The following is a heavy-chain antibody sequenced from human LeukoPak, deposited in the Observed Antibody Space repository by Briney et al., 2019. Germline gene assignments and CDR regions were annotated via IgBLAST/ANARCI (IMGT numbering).Heavy chain of an antibody. CDR2: ISSSSSYI. CDR1: GFTFSSYS. J-gene: IGHJ4*02. D-gene: IGHD5-18*01. Sequence: PGGSLRLSCAASGFTFSSYSMNWVRQAPGKGLEWVSSISSSSSYIYYADSVKGRFTISRDNSKNTLYLQMNSLRAEDTAVYYCAKNSKVPRIQLWFLDYWGQGTLVTVSS. CDR3: AKNSKVPRIQLWFLDY. V-gene: IGHV3-21*01.